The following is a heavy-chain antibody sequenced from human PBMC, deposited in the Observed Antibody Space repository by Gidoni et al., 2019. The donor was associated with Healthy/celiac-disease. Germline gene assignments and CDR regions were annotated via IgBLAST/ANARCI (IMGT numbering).Heavy chain of an antibody. J-gene: IGHJ5*02. V-gene: IGHV1-3*01. CDR1: GYTFTSYA. CDR3: ARGGLLWFGERNWFDP. CDR2: INAGNGNT. D-gene: IGHD3-10*01. Sequence: QVQLVQSGAEVKKPGASVKVSCKASGYTFTSYAMHWVRQAPGQRLEWMGWINAGNGNTKYSQKFQGRVTITRDTSASTAYMELSSLRSEDTAVYYCARGGLLWFGERNWFDPWGQGTLVTVSS.